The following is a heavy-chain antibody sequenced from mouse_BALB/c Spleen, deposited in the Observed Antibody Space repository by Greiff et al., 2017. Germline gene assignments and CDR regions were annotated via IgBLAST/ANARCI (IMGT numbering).Heavy chain of an antibody. D-gene: IGHD1-1*01. CDR3: IASSYAWYFDV. CDR2: IDPENGDT. CDR1: GFNIKDYY. Sequence: EVKLQQSGAELVRSGASVKLSCTASGFNIKDYYMHWVKQRPEQGLEWIGWIDPENGDTEYAPKFQGKATMTADTSSNTAYLQLSSLTSEDTAVYYCIASSYAWYFDVWGAGTTVTVSS. J-gene: IGHJ1*01. V-gene: IGHV14-4*02.